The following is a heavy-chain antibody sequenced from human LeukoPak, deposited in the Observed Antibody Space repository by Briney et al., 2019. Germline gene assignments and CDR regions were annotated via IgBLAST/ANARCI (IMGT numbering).Heavy chain of an antibody. V-gene: IGHV4-30-2*03. CDR1: GGSISSGGYY. D-gene: IGHD3-3*01. J-gene: IGHJ4*02. Sequence: SQTLSLTCTVSGGSISSGGYYWSWIRQPPGKGLEWIGSIYYSESTYYNPSLKSRVTMSVDTSKNQFSLKLSSVTAADTAVYYCAKRGGYDFWSGDKEGTFDYWGQGTLVTVS. CDR2: IYYSEST. CDR3: AKRGGYDFWSGDKEGTFDY.